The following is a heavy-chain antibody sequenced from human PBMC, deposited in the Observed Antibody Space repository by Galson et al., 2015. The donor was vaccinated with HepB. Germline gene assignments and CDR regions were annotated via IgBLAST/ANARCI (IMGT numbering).Heavy chain of an antibody. D-gene: IGHD5-12*01. CDR3: TTTRGYSGYDSRLGPFDYYYYGMDV. CDR1: GFTFSNAW. V-gene: IGHV3-15*01. Sequence: SLRLSCAASGFTFSNAWMSWVRQAPGKGLEWVGRIKSKTDGGTTDYAAPVKGRFTISRDDSKNTLYLQMNSLKTEDTAVYYCTTTRGYSGYDSRLGPFDYYYYGMDVWGQGTTVTVSS. CDR2: IKSKTDGGTT. J-gene: IGHJ6*02.